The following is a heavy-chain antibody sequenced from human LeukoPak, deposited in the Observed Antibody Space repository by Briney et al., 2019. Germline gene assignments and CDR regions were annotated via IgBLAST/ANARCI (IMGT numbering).Heavy chain of an antibody. D-gene: IGHD3-22*01. CDR1: GFTVSSNY. J-gene: IGHJ4*02. Sequence: GGSLRLSCAASGFTVSSNYMSWVRLAPGQGLEWVSVIYSSGKTYYADSVQGRFTMSRDNPKTTLYLQMNSLRAEDTALYYCARAHDRGYYYGFDYWGQGTLVTVSS. CDR2: IYSSGKT. V-gene: IGHV3-66*01. CDR3: ARAHDRGYYYGFDY.